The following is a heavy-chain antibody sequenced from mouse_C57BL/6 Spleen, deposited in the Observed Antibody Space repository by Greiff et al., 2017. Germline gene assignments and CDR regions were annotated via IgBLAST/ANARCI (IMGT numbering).Heavy chain of an antibody. J-gene: IGHJ2*01. CDR1: GYTFTSYW. D-gene: IGHD2-4*01. CDR3: ARSPYDYAGFDY. V-gene: IGHV1-55*01. Sequence: QVQLQQPGAELVKPGASVKMSCKASGYTFTSYWITWVKQRPGQGLEWIGDIYPGSGSTNYNEKFKSKATLTVDTSSSTAYMQLSSLTSEDSAVYYCARSPYDYAGFDYWGQGTTLTVSS. CDR2: IYPGSGST.